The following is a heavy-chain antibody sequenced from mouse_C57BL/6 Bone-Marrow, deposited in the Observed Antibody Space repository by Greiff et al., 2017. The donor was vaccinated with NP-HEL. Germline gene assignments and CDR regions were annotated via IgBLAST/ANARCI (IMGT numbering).Heavy chain of an antibody. D-gene: IGHD2-1*01. CDR1: GFNIQDDY. V-gene: IGHV14-4*01. CDR3: ISIYPLYWYFDV. CDR2: IDPENGDT. J-gene: IGHJ1*03. Sequence: EVQLQQSGAELVRPGASVKLSCTASGFNIQDDYMHWVKQRPEQGLEWIGWIDPENGDTEYASKFQGKATITADTSSNTAYLQLSSLTSEDTAVYYCISIYPLYWYFDVWGTGTTVTVSS.